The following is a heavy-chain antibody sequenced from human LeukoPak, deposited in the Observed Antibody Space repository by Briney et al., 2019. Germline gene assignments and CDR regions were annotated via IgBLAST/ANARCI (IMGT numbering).Heavy chain of an antibody. CDR3: ARDQAYGITMVRGAIISQ. J-gene: IGHJ4*02. Sequence: ASVKVSCKASGYTFTGYYMHWVRQAPGQGLEWMGWINPNSGGTNYAQKFQGRVTMTRDTSISTAYMELSRLRSDDTAVYYCARDQAYGITMVRGAIISQWGQGTLVTVSS. CDR1: GYTFTGYY. D-gene: IGHD3-10*01. V-gene: IGHV1-2*02. CDR2: INPNSGGT.